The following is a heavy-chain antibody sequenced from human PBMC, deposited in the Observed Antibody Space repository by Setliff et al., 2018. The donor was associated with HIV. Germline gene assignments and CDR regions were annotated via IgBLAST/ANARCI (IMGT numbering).Heavy chain of an antibody. J-gene: IGHJ1*01. V-gene: IGHV3-23*01. CDR3: AGQSSIAVAEYFQH. CDR2: ISGSGGST. CDR1: GFTFSSYA. D-gene: IGHD6-19*01. Sequence: GGSLRLSCAASGFTFSSYAMSWVRQAPGKGLEWVSAISGSGGSTYYADSVKGRFTISRDNSKNTLYLQMNSLRAEDTAVYYCAGQSSIAVAEYFQHWGQGTLVTVSS.